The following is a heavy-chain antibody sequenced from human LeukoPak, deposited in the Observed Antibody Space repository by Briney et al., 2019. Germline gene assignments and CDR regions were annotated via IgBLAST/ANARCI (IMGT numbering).Heavy chain of an antibody. V-gene: IGHV1-8*02. CDR3: AREDIVAAYGMDV. J-gene: IGHJ6*02. CDR1: GYTFTGYY. Sequence: ASVKVSCKASGYTFTGYYMHWVRQATGQGLEWMGWMNPNSGNTGYAQEFQGRVTMTRNTSISTAYMELSSLRSEDTAVYYCAREDIVAAYGMDVWGQGTTVTVSS. D-gene: IGHD2-15*01. CDR2: MNPNSGNT.